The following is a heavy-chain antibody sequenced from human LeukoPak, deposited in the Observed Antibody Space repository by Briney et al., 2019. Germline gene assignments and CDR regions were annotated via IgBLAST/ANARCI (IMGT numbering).Heavy chain of an antibody. CDR3: ARRQPAVAGTDAFDY. CDR2: ISGSGGST. CDR1: GFTFSSYA. J-gene: IGHJ4*02. Sequence: GGSLRLSCAASGFTFSSYAMSWVRQAPGKGLEWVSAISGSGGSTYYADSVKGRFTISRDNSKNTLYLQMNSLKASDTAMYYCARRQPAVAGTDAFDYWGQGTLVTVSS. D-gene: IGHD6-19*01. V-gene: IGHV3-23*01.